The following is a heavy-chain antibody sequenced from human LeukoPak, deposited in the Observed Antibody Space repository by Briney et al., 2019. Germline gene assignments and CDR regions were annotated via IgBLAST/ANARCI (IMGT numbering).Heavy chain of an antibody. CDR2: IWYDGSNK. D-gene: IGHD6-19*01. J-gene: IGHJ4*02. V-gene: IGHV3-33*06. CDR1: GFTFSSYG. CDR3: AKVSSGWDYFDY. Sequence: SGGSLRLSRAASGFTFSSYGMHWVRQAPGKGLEWVAVIWYDGSNKYYADSVKGRFTISRDNSKNTLYLQMNSLRAEDTAVYYCAKVSSGWDYFDYWGQGTLVTVSS.